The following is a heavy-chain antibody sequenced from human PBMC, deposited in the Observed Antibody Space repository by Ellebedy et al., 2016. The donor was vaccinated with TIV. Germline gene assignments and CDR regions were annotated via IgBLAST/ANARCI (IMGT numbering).Heavy chain of an antibody. V-gene: IGHV3-23*01. CDR1: GFTFSSYA. D-gene: IGHD1-26*01. CDR2: ISGSGGST. J-gene: IGHJ4*02. CDR3: ARGWELRGYYFDY. Sequence: GESLKISCAASGFTFSSYAMSWVRQAPGKGLEWVSAISGSGGSTYYADSVKGRFTISRDNAKNSLYLQMNSLRAEDTAVYYCARGWELRGYYFDYWGQGTLVTVSS.